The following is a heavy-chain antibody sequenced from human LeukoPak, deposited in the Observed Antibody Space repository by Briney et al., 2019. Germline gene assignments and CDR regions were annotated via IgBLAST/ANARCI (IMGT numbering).Heavy chain of an antibody. CDR2: IIPIFGTA. CDR3: AGGYAYYYYYYMDV. V-gene: IGHV1-69*05. Sequence: ASVKVSCKVSGYTLTELSMHWVRQAPGQGLEWMGRIIPIFGTANYAQKFQGRVTITTDESTSTAYMELSSLRSEDTAVYYCAGGYAYYYYYYMDVWGKGATVTVSS. D-gene: IGHD5-12*01. J-gene: IGHJ6*03. CDR1: GYTLTELS.